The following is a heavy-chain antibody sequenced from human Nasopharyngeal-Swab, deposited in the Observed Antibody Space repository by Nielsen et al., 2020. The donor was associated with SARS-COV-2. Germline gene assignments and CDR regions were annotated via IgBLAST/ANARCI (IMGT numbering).Heavy chain of an antibody. V-gene: IGHV3-66*01. J-gene: IGHJ4*02. CDR2: IYSGGST. CDR3: ARDVAAAGYYFDY. D-gene: IGHD6-13*01. Sequence: GESLKISCAASGFTFSSYAMHWVRQAPGKGLEWVSVIYSGGSTYYADSVKGRFTISRDNSKNTLYLQMNSLRAEDTAVYYCARDVAAAGYYFDYWGQGTLVTVSS. CDR1: GFTFSSYA.